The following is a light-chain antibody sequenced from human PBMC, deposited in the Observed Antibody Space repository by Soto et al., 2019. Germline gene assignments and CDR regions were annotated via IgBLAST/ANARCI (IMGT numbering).Light chain of an antibody. Sequence: EMVLPQSPGTLSLSPGDRATLSCRASKSVRNDYLAWYQQKPGQAPRRLIYGASIRDTGIPDRFRGSGSWTEFNLTISRLETEDFAVYDCHYDVNSPAMDTCGQGPKLEIK. V-gene: IGKV3-20*01. J-gene: IGKJ2*01. CDR1: KSVRNDY. CDR2: GAS. CDR3: HYDVNSPAMDT.